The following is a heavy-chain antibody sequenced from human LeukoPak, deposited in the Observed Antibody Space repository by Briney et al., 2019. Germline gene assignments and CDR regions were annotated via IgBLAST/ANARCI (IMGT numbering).Heavy chain of an antibody. Sequence: PGGSLRLSCAVSGFTFDDYAMHWVRQAPGKGLEWVSYISSSSSTIYYADSVKGRFTISRDNAKNSLYLQMNSLRAEDTAVYYCAGDLSVVTRMGSDWGQGTLVTVSS. CDR1: GFTFDDYA. D-gene: IGHD4-23*01. J-gene: IGHJ4*02. CDR2: ISSSSSTI. CDR3: AGDLSVVTRMGSD. V-gene: IGHV3-48*01.